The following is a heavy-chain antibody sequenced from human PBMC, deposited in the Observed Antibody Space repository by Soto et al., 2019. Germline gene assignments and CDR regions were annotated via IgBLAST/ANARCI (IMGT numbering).Heavy chain of an antibody. D-gene: IGHD6-19*01. J-gene: IGHJ6*03. Sequence: GASVKVSCKDSGYTFTSYDINWVRQATGQGLEWMGWMNPNSGNTGYAQKFQGRVTMTRNTSISTAYMELSSLRSEDTAVYYCATSAGHWRYYYYMDVWGKGTTVTVSS. CDR3: ATSAGHWRYYYYMDV. CDR1: GYTFTSYD. V-gene: IGHV1-8*01. CDR2: MNPNSGNT.